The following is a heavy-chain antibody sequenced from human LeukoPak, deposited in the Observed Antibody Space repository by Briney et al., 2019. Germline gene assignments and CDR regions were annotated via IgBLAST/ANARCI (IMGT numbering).Heavy chain of an antibody. Sequence: GGSLRLSCAASGFTFSSYGMHWVRQAPGKGLEWVAVISYDGSNKYYADSVKGRFTISRDNSKNTLYLQMNSLRAEDTAVYYCAKGDRNHDFWSGYYGHWGQGTLVTVSS. CDR2: ISYDGSNK. V-gene: IGHV3-30*18. CDR3: AKGDRNHDFWSGYYGH. CDR1: GFTFSSYG. D-gene: IGHD3-3*01. J-gene: IGHJ4*02.